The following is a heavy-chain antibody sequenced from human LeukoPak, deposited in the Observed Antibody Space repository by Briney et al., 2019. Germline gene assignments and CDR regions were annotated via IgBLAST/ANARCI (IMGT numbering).Heavy chain of an antibody. CDR2: VFDSGST. Sequence: SETLSLTCTVSGGSIRNYWWSWIRQPPGKGLEWIGYVFDSGSTNYNPSLKSRVTISVDTSKKQFSLKLSSVTAADTAVYYCARGYSSSWNYFDYWGQGTLVSVSS. CDR3: ARGYSSSWNYFDY. J-gene: IGHJ4*02. V-gene: IGHV4-59*01. D-gene: IGHD6-13*01. CDR1: GGSIRNYW.